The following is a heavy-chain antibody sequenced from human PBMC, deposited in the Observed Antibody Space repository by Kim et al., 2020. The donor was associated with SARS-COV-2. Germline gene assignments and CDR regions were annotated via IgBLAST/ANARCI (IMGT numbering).Heavy chain of an antibody. CDR3: ARDWTEDGINVNAFDI. J-gene: IGHJ3*02. D-gene: IGHD2-15*01. Sequence: VKGRVTMTADESTSTAYLELSSLRAEDTAVYYCARDWTEDGINVNAFDIWGQGTMVTVSS. V-gene: IGHV1-69*01.